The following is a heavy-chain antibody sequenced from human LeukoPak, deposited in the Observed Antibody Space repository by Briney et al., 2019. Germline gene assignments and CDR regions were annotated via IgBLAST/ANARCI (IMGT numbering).Heavy chain of an antibody. CDR1: AFTFSSCE. V-gene: IGHV3-48*03. Sequence: GGSLRLSCAASAFTFSSCEMNWVRQAPGKGLEWVSYISSSGSTIYYADSVKGRFTISRDNAKNSLYLQMNSLRAEDTAVYYCARDYLSGGGFDYWGQGTLVTVSS. CDR2: ISSSGSTI. CDR3: ARDYLSGGGFDY. D-gene: IGHD3-10*01. J-gene: IGHJ4*02.